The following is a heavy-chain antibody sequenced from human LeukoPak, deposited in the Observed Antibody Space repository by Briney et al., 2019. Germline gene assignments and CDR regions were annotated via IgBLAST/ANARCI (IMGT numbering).Heavy chain of an antibody. J-gene: IGHJ4*02. Sequence: GASVKVSCKASGYTFTSYGISWVRQAPGQGLEWMGWINPNSGGTNYAQKFQGRVTMTRDTSISTAYMELSRLRSDDTAVYYCARDTVGANRYWGQGTLVTVSS. CDR2: INPNSGGT. CDR1: GYTFTSYG. D-gene: IGHD1-26*01. CDR3: ARDTVGANRY. V-gene: IGHV1-2*02.